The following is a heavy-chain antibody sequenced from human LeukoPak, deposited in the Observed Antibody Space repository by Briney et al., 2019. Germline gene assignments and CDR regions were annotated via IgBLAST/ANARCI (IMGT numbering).Heavy chain of an antibody. V-gene: IGHV3-13*01. CDR1: GFTFSSYD. D-gene: IGHD3-22*01. Sequence: GGSLRLSCAASGFTFSSYDMHWVRQATGKGLEWVSAIGTAGDTYYPGSVKDRFTISRENAKNSLYLQMNSLRAGDTAVYYCARVAGYYYDSSGYYYDYWGQGTLVTVSS. CDR3: ARVAGYYYDSSGYYYDY. J-gene: IGHJ4*02. CDR2: IGTAGDT.